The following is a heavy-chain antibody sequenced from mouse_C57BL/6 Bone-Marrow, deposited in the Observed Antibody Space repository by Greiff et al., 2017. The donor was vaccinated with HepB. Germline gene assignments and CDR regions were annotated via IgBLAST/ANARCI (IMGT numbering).Heavy chain of an antibody. V-gene: IGHV5-4*01. J-gene: IGHJ4*01. CDR1: GFTFSSYA. Sequence: EVQGVESGGGLVKPGGSLKLSCAASGFTFSSYAMSWVRQTPEKRLEWVATISDGGSYTYYPDNVKGRFTISRDNAKNNLYLQMSHLKSEDTAMYYCARGGGWLLRKVDYWGQGTSVTVSS. CDR3: ARGGGWLLRKVDY. CDR2: ISDGGSYT. D-gene: IGHD2-3*01.